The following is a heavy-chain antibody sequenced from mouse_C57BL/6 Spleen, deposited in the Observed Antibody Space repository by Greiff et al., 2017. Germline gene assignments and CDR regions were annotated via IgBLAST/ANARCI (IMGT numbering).Heavy chain of an antibody. J-gene: IGHJ4*01. CDR3: ETTVKAMDY. D-gene: IGHD1-1*01. CDR1: GYTFTSSC. Sequence: QVQLQQSGPALLKPGASVQLSCKASGYTFTSSCMHLVMPRPGRGLAWIGRIDPNSVGTEYNAKFTSKATLTVDKPSSTASMQLISLTSEESAVDYCETTVKAMDYWGQGTSVTVSS. CDR2: IDPNSVGT. V-gene: IGHV1-72*01.